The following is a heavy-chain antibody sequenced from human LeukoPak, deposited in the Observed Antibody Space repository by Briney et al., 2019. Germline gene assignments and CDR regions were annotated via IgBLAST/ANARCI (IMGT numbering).Heavy chain of an antibody. D-gene: IGHD3-9*01. V-gene: IGHV3-23*01. CDR3: ARNGRYPGY. Sequence: RGSLTLSCAASGFSFSNSDMSWVRQAPRQGLEWVSAISSSGGSTFYADSVKGRFTISRDDSKNTLYLQMNSLRVDDTAVYYCARNGRYPGYWGQGTLVTVSS. J-gene: IGHJ4*02. CDR1: GFSFSNSD. CDR2: ISSSGGST.